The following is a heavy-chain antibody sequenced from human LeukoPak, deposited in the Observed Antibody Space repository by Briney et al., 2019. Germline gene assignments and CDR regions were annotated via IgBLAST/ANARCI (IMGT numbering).Heavy chain of an antibody. V-gene: IGHV3-21*01. CDR2: ISSSSSYI. CDR3: ARDKRFGELSWFDP. Sequence: GGSLRLSCAASGFTFSSYSMNWVRQAPGKGLEWVSSISSSSSYIYYADSVKGRFTISRDNAKNSLYLQMNSLRAEDTAVYYCARDKRFGELSWFDPWGQGTLVTVSS. J-gene: IGHJ5*02. CDR1: GFTFSSYS. D-gene: IGHD3-10*01.